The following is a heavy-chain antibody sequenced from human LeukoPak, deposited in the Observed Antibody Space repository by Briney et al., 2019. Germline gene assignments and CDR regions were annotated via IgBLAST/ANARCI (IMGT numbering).Heavy chain of an antibody. J-gene: IGHJ2*01. CDR2: INPTNGDT. Sequence: PGASVKVSCKASGYTFNSYFIHWVRQAPGQGLEWMGIINPTNGDTNYAQKFQGRVILTRDTSTSTVYVELSSLRSEDTAIYYCARAPYDYGDFWYFDLWGRGTLVTVSS. CDR3: ARAPYDYGDFWYFDL. V-gene: IGHV1-46*02. D-gene: IGHD4-17*01. CDR1: GYTFNSYF.